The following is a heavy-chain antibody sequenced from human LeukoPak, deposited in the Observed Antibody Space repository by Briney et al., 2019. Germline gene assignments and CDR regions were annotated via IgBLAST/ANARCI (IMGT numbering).Heavy chain of an antibody. D-gene: IGHD1-26*01. V-gene: IGHV5-51*01. J-gene: IGHJ4*02. Sequence: GEALKISCQGSGYSFTSSWIGWVRQMPGKGLEGMGIIYPGDSDTRYSPSFRGQVTISADKSISTAYLQWSSLKASDTAMYYCARFSVGGTYYPNYWGQGTLVSLSS. CDR1: GYSFTSSW. CDR2: IYPGDSDT. CDR3: ARFSVGGTYYPNY.